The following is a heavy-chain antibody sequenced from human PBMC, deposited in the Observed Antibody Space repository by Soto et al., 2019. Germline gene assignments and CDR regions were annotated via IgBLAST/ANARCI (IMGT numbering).Heavy chain of an antibody. D-gene: IGHD4-17*01. CDR3: AKDRPSKTTVIRVPDY. V-gene: IGHV3-30*18. Sequence: GGSLRLSCAASGFTFSSYGMHWVRQAPGKWLEWVAVISYDGSNKYYADSVKGRFTISRDNSKNTLYLQMNSLRAEDTAVYYCAKDRPSKTTVIRVPDYWGQGXLVTAPQ. CDR2: ISYDGSNK. CDR1: GFTFSSYG. J-gene: IGHJ4*02.